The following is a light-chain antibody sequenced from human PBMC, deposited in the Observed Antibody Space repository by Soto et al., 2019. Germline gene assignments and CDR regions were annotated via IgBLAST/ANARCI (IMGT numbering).Light chain of an antibody. CDR2: EVS. Sequence: QSALTQPASVSGSPGQSITISCTGTSSDVGGYNYVSWYQQHPGKAPKLMIYEVSNRPSGVSNRFSGSKSGNTASLTISGLQAEDKADYYCSSYTSSSCVVFGGGTKLTVL. CDR3: SSYTSSSCVV. CDR1: SSDVGGYNY. J-gene: IGLJ2*01. V-gene: IGLV2-14*01.